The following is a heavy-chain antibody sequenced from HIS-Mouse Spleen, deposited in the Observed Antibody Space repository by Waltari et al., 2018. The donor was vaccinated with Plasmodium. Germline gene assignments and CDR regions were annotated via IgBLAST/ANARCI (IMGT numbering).Heavy chain of an antibody. D-gene: IGHD7-27*01. Sequence: LDFGGGLLQPGGSLVLPFDASGFTLRGIACSWVPTAPGKGLEWGSAISGSGGSTYYADSVKGRFTISRDNSKNTLYLQMNSLRAEDTAVYYCAKSSKGTGDLWDYWGQGTLVTVSS. CDR3: AKSSKGTGDLWDY. J-gene: IGHJ4*02. V-gene: IGHV3-23*01. CDR2: ISGSGGST. CDR1: GFTLRGIA.